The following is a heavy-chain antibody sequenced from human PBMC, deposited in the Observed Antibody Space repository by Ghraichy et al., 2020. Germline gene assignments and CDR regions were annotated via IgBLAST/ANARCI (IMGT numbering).Heavy chain of an antibody. CDR1: GLTFSSYW. CDR2: IKQDGSEK. D-gene: IGHD7-27*01. Sequence: SCEVSGLTFSSYWMSWVRQAPGKGLEWVANIKQDGSEKYYVDSVKGRFTISRDHADHSLYLQLNSLRDEDTAVYYCAGDRLPGSYRGRHVWGQGTTVTVSS. J-gene: IGHJ6*02. CDR3: AGDRLPGSYRGRHV. V-gene: IGHV3-7*03.